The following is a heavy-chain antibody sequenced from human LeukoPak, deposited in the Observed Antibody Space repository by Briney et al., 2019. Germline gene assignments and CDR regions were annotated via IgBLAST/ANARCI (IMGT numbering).Heavy chain of an antibody. V-gene: IGHV4-59*01. CDR3: ARAPLALIVFDI. J-gene: IGHJ3*02. D-gene: IGHD2-21*01. Sequence: SETLSLTCTVSGDSMISYFWSWIRQPPRKGLEWIGYIHYSGSTNYNPSLKSRVTISVDTSKHQFSLKLSSVTAADTAMYYCARAPLALIVFDIWGQGTMVTVSS. CDR1: GDSMISYF. CDR2: IHYSGST.